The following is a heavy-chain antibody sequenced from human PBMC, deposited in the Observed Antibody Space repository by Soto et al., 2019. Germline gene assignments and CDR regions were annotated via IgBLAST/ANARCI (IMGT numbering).Heavy chain of an antibody. J-gene: IGHJ6*02. CDR2: INPSGGST. CDR3: ARERGLRFLESVYGMDV. Sequence: QVQLVQSGAEVKKPGASVKVSCKASGYTFTSYYMHWVRQAPGQGLEWMGIINPSGGSTSYAQKYQGRVTMTRDTYTSTVYMELSSLRSEDTAVYYCARERGLRFLESVYGMDVWGQGTTVTVSS. D-gene: IGHD3-3*01. V-gene: IGHV1-46*01. CDR1: GYTFTSYY.